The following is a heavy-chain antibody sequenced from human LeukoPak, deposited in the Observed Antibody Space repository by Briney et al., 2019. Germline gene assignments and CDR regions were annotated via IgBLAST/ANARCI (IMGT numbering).Heavy chain of an antibody. CDR2: ISAYNGNT. CDR1: GYTFTSYG. V-gene: IGHV1-18*01. Sequence: ASVKVSCKASGYTFTSYGISWVRQAPGQGLEWTGWISAYNGNTNYAQKLQGRVTMTTDTSTSTAYMELRSLRSDDTAVYYCARVGGYGSGSYYCDYWGQGTLVTVSS. J-gene: IGHJ4*02. CDR3: ARVGGYGSGSYYCDY. D-gene: IGHD3-10*01.